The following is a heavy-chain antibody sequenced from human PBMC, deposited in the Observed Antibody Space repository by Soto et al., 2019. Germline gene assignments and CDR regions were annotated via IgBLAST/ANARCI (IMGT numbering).Heavy chain of an antibody. CDR2: ISHSGST. D-gene: IGHD3-10*01. J-gene: IGHJ6*02. V-gene: IGHV4-34*01. CDR1: GGSFIDYY. Sequence: PSETLSLTCTVYGGSFIDYYWSWIRQPPGKGLECIGEISHSGSTNYNPSLKSRVTISVDTSKNQFSLKLSSVTAADTAVYYCARGLRASFGVRLSYYYYGMDVWGQGTTVTVSS. CDR3: ARGLRASFGVRLSYYYYGMDV.